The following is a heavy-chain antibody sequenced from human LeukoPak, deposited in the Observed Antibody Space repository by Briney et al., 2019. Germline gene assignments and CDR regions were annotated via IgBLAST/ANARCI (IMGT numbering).Heavy chain of an antibody. J-gene: IGHJ5*02. CDR1: GYTFTSYR. V-gene: IGHV1-18*01. D-gene: IGHD3-22*01. CDR3: ATSGYILNWFDP. CDR2: ISAYNGNT. Sequence: ASVKVSCKASGYTFTSYRISWVRQAPGEGLEWMGWISAYNGNTNYAQKLQGRVTMTTDTSTSTAYMELRSLRSEDTAVYYCATSGYILNWFDPWGQGTLVTVSS.